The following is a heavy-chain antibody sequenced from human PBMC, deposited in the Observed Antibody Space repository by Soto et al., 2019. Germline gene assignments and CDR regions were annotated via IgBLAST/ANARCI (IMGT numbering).Heavy chain of an antibody. V-gene: IGHV3-64*01. D-gene: IGHD6-6*01. CDR1: GFTLSGYA. J-gene: IGHJ6*03. CDR3: ARRARPDFYYMDV. CDR2: ISSNGVGT. Sequence: GGSLGLSCAVSGFTLSGYAMDWVRQAPGKGLEYVSGISSNGVGTYYANSVQGRFTISRDNSKNTVYLQMGSLRPEDMAVYYCARRARPDFYYMDVWGKGTTVTVFS.